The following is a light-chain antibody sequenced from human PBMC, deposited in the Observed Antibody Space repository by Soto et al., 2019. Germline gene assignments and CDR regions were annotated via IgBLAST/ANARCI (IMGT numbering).Light chain of an antibody. V-gene: IGLV6-57*04. J-gene: IGLJ3*02. CDR3: QSYDSSNPVV. CDR2: EDN. CDR1: SGDIASNY. Sequence: NFMLTQPHSVSESPEKTVTISCTRSSGDIASNYVQWYQQCPGSAPTTVIFEDNQRPSGVPDRFSGSIDTSSNSASLTISGLKTEDEADYYCQSYDSSNPVVIGGGTKLTVL.